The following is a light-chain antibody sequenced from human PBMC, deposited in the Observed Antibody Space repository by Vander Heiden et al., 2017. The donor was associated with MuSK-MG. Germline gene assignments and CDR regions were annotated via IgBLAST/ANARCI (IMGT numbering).Light chain of an antibody. CDR2: DVR. CDR1: GSDIGGHYY. J-gene: IGLJ1*01. CDR3: ASYTNTNSLFV. Sequence: QSALTQPASVSGSPGRSITISCTGSGSDIGGHYYDSWYQRHPYRAPQLLIFDVRNRPSGVSSRFSGSKSGNTASLTISGLQAEDEADYYCASYTNTNSLFVFGNGTRVTVL. V-gene: IGLV2-14*03.